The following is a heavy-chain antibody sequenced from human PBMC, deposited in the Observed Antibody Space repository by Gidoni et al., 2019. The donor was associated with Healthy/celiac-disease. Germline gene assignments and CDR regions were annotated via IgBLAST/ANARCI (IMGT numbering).Heavy chain of an antibody. D-gene: IGHD2-15*01. Sequence: QVQLVQSGAEVKKPGSSVKVSGRASGGTFSRYAISWVRQAPGQGLEWMGGIIPSFGTANYAQKFQGRVTITADKSTSTAYMELSSLRSEDTAVYYCASSAGYCSGGSCWTFDPWGQGTLVTVSS. J-gene: IGHJ5*02. V-gene: IGHV1-69*06. CDR1: GGTFSRYA. CDR3: ASSAGYCSGGSCWTFDP. CDR2: IIPSFGTA.